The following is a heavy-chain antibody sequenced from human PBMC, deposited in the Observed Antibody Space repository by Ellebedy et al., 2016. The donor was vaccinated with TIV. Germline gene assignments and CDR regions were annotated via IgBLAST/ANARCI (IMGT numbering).Heavy chain of an antibody. V-gene: IGHV4-39*07. CDR3: ARDPALPRGRFDT. CDR2: IYYSGSA. Sequence: MPSETLSLTCTVSGGSISNSDYYRNWLRQPPGKGLEWIGSIYYSGSAYYNPSLKSRVTLSVDTSKNQFSLNLSSVTAAATAVYYCARDPALPRGRFDTWGQGTLVTVSS. J-gene: IGHJ5*02. CDR1: GGSISNSDYY.